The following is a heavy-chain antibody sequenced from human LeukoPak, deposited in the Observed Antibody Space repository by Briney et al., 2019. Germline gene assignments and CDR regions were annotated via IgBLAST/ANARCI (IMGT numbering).Heavy chain of an antibody. Sequence: GGSLRLSCAASGFIFSNYGMHWVRQAPGKGLEWVAVISYDGSNKYYADSVKGRFTISRDNSKNTLYLQMNSLRAEDTAVYYCARDRASSAYYMDVWGKGTTVTVSS. CDR1: GFIFSNYG. CDR2: ISYDGSNK. J-gene: IGHJ6*03. V-gene: IGHV3-30*03. D-gene: IGHD2-2*01. CDR3: ARDRASSAYYMDV.